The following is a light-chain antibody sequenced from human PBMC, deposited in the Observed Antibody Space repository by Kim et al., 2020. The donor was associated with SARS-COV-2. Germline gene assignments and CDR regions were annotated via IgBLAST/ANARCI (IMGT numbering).Light chain of an antibody. J-gene: IGLJ3*02. V-gene: IGLV3-21*04. CDR3: QVWDSSSDHPNWV. CDR2: YDS. Sequence: GKTERITWGGNNMGGRRVQGYQQKPGQAPVLVIYYDSDRPSGIPEGFSGSNSGNTATLTISRVEAGDEADYYCQVWDSSSDHPNWVFGGGTQLTVL. CDR1: NMGGRR.